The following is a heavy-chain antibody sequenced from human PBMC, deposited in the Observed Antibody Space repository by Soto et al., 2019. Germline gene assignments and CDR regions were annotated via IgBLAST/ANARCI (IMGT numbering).Heavy chain of an antibody. Sequence: ASVKVSCKASGYTFTSYGISCVRQAHGQGLEWMGWISAYNGNTNYAQKLQGRVTMTTDTSTSTAYMELRSLRTDDTAVYYCARKIRWTGIYYFDYWGQGTLVTVSS. CDR3: ARKIRWTGIYYFDY. CDR2: ISAYNGNT. V-gene: IGHV1-18*01. CDR1: GYTFTSYG. J-gene: IGHJ4*02. D-gene: IGHD2-15*01.